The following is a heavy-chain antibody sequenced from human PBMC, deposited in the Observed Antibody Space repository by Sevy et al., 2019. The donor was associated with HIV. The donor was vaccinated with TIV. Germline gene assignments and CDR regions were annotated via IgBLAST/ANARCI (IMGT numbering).Heavy chain of an antibody. CDR3: ASEMYYYDSSGYYTPNYFDY. CDR1: GSTFSSYS. Sequence: GGSLRLSCAASGSTFSSYSMNWVRQAPGKGLEWVSSISSSSSYIYYADSVKGRFTISRDNAKNSLYLQMNSLRAEDTAVYYCASEMYYYDSSGYYTPNYFDYWGQGTLVTVSS. D-gene: IGHD3-22*01. V-gene: IGHV3-21*01. J-gene: IGHJ4*02. CDR2: ISSSSSYI.